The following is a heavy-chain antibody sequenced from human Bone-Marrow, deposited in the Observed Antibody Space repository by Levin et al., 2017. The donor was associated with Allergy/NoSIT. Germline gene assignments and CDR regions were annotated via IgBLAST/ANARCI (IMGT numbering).Heavy chain of an antibody. D-gene: IGHD3-22*01. J-gene: IGHJ4*02. CDR2: IKSKTDGGTT. CDR3: TTDLNYYDSSGYYYGSGFDY. CDR1: GFTFSNAW. V-gene: IGHV3-15*01. Sequence: PGGSLRLSCAASGFTFSNAWMSWVRQAPGKGLEWVGRIKSKTDGGTTDYAAPVKGRFTISRDDSKNTLYLQMNSLKTEDTAVYYCTTDLNYYDSSGYYYGSGFDYWGQGTLVTVSS.